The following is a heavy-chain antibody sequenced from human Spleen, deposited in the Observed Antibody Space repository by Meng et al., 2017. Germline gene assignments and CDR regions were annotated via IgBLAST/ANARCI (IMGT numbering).Heavy chain of an antibody. J-gene: IGHJ5*02. Sequence: QVQLQESGPGLVKPSGTLSLTCTGSGDSISSDIWWSWVRQPPGKGLEWIGEIYHSGSTNYNPSLKSRVTISVDKSKNQFSLKLSSVTAADTAVYYCARVSLQATIAAAGVVWFDPWGQGTLVTVSS. V-gene: IGHV4-4*02. CDR1: GDSISSDIW. D-gene: IGHD6-13*01. CDR3: ARVSLQATIAAAGVVWFDP. CDR2: IYHSGST.